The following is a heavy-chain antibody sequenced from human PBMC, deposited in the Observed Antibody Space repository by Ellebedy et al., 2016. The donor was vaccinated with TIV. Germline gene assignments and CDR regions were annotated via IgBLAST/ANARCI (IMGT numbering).Heavy chain of an antibody. V-gene: IGHV2-70*11. J-gene: IGHJ4*02. CDR1: GFSLRTTGMC. CDR3: ARVSSGWYFGGYDY. CDR2: IDWDEDT. D-gene: IGHD6-19*01. Sequence: SGPTLVKPTQTLRLTCTFSGFSLRTTGMCVSWIRQPPGKALEWLGRIDWDEDTYYSTSLKRRLTISKDTYENQVVLTMTNMDPVDTATYYCARVSSGWYFGGYDYWGQGILVTVSS.